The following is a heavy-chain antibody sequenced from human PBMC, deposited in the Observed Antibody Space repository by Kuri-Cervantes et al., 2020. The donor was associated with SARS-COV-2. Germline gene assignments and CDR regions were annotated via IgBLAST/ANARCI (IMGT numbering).Heavy chain of an antibody. CDR2: INHSGST. CDR3: ARGGGVCSGGSCSPPFDY. J-gene: IGHJ4*02. CDR1: GGSFSGYY. V-gene: IGHV4-34*01. Sequence: SQTLSLTCAVYGGSFSGYYWSWVRQPPGKGLEWIGEINHSGSTNYNPSLKSRVTISEDTSKNQFSLKLSSVTAADTAVYYCARGGGVCSGGSCSPPFDYWGQGTLVTVSS. D-gene: IGHD2-15*01.